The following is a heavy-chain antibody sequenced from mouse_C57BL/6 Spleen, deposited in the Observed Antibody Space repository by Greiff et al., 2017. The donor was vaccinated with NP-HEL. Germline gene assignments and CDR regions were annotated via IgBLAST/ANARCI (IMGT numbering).Heavy chain of an antibody. J-gene: IGHJ4*01. D-gene: IGHD3-2*02. Sequence: EVKLMESGAELVKPGASVKLSCTASGFNIKDYYMHWVKQRTEQGLAWIGRLDPEDGETKYAPKFQGKATITADTSSNAAYLQLSSLTSEDTAVYYCAYSSGSGYAMDYWGQGTSVTVSS. CDR2: LDPEDGET. CDR1: GFNIKDYY. CDR3: AYSSGSGYAMDY. V-gene: IGHV14-2*01.